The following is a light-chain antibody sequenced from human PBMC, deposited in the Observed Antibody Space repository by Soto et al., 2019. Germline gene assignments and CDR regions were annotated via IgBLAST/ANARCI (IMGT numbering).Light chain of an antibody. CDR1: SSDVGGYNY. V-gene: IGLV2-14*01. J-gene: IGLJ7*01. CDR3: SSYSTSTTPQWV. CDR2: KVS. Sequence: QSALTQPASVSGSPGQSNTIPCTGTSSDVGGYNYVSWYQQHPGRAPKLVIYKVSDRPSGVSSRFSASKSGNTASLTISGLQPEDEADYYCSSYSTSTTPQWVFGGGTQLTVL.